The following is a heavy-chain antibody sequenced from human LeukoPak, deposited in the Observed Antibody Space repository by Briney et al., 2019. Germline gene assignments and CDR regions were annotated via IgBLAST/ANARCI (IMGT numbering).Heavy chain of an antibody. Sequence: PGGSLRLSCAASGFTFSDYYMSWIRQAPGKGLEWVSYISSSGSTIYYADSVKGRFTISRDNAKNSLYLQMNILRAEDTAVYYCAREDPYYYDSSGLLGAFDIWGQGTMVTVSS. J-gene: IGHJ3*02. CDR3: AREDPYYYDSSGLLGAFDI. V-gene: IGHV3-11*04. CDR2: ISSSGSTI. CDR1: GFTFSDYY. D-gene: IGHD3-22*01.